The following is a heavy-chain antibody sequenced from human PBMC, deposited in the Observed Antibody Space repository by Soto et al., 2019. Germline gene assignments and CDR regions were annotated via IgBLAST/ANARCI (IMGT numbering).Heavy chain of an antibody. D-gene: IGHD2-21*02. V-gene: IGHV2-5*02. J-gene: IGHJ6*02. CDR2: IYWDDDK. CDR3: IQSRCGGDCLQSYASYYYYGMDV. CDR1: AFSLSTGGVG. Sequence: QITLKESGPALVKPTQTLTLTCTFSAFSLSTGGVGVGWIRQPPGKALEWLALIYWDDDKRDSACVRSRRSIPKDPSKNQVVLTMTNMDPVDTATYYCIQSRCGGDCLQSYASYYYYGMDVWGQGTTVTVSS.